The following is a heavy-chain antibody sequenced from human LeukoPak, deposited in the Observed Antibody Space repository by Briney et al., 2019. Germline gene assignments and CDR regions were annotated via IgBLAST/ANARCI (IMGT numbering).Heavy chain of an antibody. J-gene: IGHJ3*02. CDR2: ISGNGGKT. CDR1: GFTFDSYA. V-gene: IGHV3-23*01. Sequence: GGSLRLSCAASGFTFDSYAMSWVRQAPGKGLEWVSGISGNGGKTNYADSVNGRFTISRDNSKNTLDLQMNKLRAEDTAIYYCAKGTIFGVDPYVFDIWGEGRLVIVS. D-gene: IGHD3-3*01. CDR3: AKGTIFGVDPYVFDI.